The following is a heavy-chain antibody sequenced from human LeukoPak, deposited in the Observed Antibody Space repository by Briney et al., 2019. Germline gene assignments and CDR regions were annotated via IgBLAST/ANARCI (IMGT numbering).Heavy chain of an antibody. J-gene: IGHJ6*02. CDR2: IKQDGSEK. CDR1: GFAFSSYW. Sequence: GGSLRLSCAASGFAFSSYWMSWVRQAPGKWLEWVANIKQDGSEKYYVDSVKGRFTISKDNAKNSLYLQMNSLRAEDTALYHCAGNNGMDVWGQGTTVIVSS. CDR3: AGNNGMDV. V-gene: IGHV3-7*03.